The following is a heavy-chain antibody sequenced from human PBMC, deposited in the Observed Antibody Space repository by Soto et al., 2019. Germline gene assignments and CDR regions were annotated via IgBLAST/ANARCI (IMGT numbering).Heavy chain of an antibody. V-gene: IGHV1-46*01. CDR2: INPSGGST. CDR1: GYTFTSYY. Sequence: QVQLVQSGAEVKKPGASVKVSCKASGYTFTSYYMHWVRQAPGQGLEWMGIINPSGGSTSYAQKFQGRVTMTRDTSTSTVYMELSSLRSEDTAVYYCARGSPPSYQLLWGYYYYGMDVWGQGTTVTVSS. J-gene: IGHJ6*02. D-gene: IGHD2-2*01. CDR3: ARGSPPSYQLLWGYYYYGMDV.